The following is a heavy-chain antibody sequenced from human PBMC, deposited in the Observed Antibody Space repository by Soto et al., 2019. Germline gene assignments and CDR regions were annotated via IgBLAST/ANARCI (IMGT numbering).Heavy chain of an antibody. CDR3: SCGWPVRCTSWYKHYLHN. CDR2: FPDVGSQP. CDR1: EFTFTSLA. D-gene: IGHD6-13*01. Sequence: PGGYLRPSCEASEFTFTSLAMTWVRQAPGKGLTWVSSFPDVGSQPSYAHSVKGRFTISRDNSSNPLYLQMNSLRADDTAVYYFSCGWPVRCTSWYKHYLHNWGQGTQVNVSS. V-gene: IGHV3-23*01. J-gene: IGHJ1*01.